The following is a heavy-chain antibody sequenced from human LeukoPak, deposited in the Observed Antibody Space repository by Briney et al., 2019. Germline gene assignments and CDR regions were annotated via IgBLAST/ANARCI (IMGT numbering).Heavy chain of an antibody. CDR1: GYTLTELS. D-gene: IGHD6-13*01. J-gene: IGHJ6*03. CDR3: ATGRTRTPYSSSWYRYYYYMDV. CDR2: FDPEDGET. V-gene: IGHV1-24*01. Sequence: ASEKVSCKVSGYTLTELSMHWVRQAPGKGLEWMGSFDPEDGETIYAQKFQGRVTMTEDTSTDTAYMELSSLRSEDTAVYYCATGRTRTPYSSSWYRYYYYMDVWGKGTTVTVSS.